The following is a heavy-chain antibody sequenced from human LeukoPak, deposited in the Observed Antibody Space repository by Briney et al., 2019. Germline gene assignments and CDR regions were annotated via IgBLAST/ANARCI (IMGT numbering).Heavy chain of an antibody. V-gene: IGHV1-69*05. Sequence: SVKVSCKASGGTFSSYAISWVRQAPGQGLEWMGGIIPIFGTANYAQKFQGRVTITTDESTSTAYKELSSLRSEDTAVYYCARWAGDGYNYYFDYWGQGTLVTVSS. CDR1: GGTFSSYA. D-gene: IGHD5-24*01. CDR3: ARWAGDGYNYYFDY. CDR2: IIPIFGTA. J-gene: IGHJ4*02.